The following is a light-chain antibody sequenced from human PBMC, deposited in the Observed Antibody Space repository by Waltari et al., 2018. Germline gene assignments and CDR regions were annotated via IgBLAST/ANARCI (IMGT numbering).Light chain of an antibody. J-gene: IGLJ3*02. CDR3: AGWDDGLRGSWV. V-gene: IGLV1-47*01. CDR2: RND. CDR1: SSNIGNNF. Sequence: QSVLTQPPSASGTPGQRVTISFSGSSSNIGNNFVYWYQQLPGTAPKLLIYRNDHRPAWFPDRFSGSKSGTSASLAISGLRSEDEADYYCAGWDDGLRGSWVFGGGTKLTVL.